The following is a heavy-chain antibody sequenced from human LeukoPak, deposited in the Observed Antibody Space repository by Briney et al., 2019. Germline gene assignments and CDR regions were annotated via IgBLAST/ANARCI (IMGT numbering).Heavy chain of an antibody. CDR2: INTNDGST. J-gene: IGHJ4*02. V-gene: IGHV1-46*01. D-gene: IGHD3-10*01. CDR3: AREGYGSGTYLDY. Sequence: ASVKVSCKASGYPFTSYYMHWVRQAPGQGLAWMGRINTNDGSTNYAQKFQGRVTMTRDMSTSTVYMELSSLRSEDTAVYYCAREGYGSGTYLDYWGQGTLVTVFS. CDR1: GYPFTSYY.